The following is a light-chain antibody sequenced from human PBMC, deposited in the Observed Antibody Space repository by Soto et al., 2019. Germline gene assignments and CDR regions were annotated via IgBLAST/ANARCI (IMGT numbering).Light chain of an antibody. J-gene: IGKJ4*01. V-gene: IGKV3-15*01. Sequence: EIVMTQSPATLSVSPWERATLSCRASQSVSSNLAWYQQKPGQAPRLLIYGASTRATGIPARFSGSGSGTEFTLTISSPEPEDFAVYYCQQRSNWPPTFGGGTKVDI. CDR2: GAS. CDR3: QQRSNWPPT. CDR1: QSVSSN.